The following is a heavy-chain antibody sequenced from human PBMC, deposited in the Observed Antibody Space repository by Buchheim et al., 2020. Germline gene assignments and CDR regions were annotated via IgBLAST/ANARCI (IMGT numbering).Heavy chain of an antibody. Sequence: QVQLVQSGAEVKKPGASVKVSCKASGYTFTSYDIHWVRQATGQGLEWMGWMNPNSGNTGSAQNFQGRVTMTRDTSISTAYIEVSSLISEDTAVYYCARTFCSSTSCYHLFDYWGQGTL. CDR1: GYTFTSYD. J-gene: IGHJ4*02. CDR3: ARTFCSSTSCYHLFDY. D-gene: IGHD2-2*01. V-gene: IGHV1-8*01. CDR2: MNPNSGNT.